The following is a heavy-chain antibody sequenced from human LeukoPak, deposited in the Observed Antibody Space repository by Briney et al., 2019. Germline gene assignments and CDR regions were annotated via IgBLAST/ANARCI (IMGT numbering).Heavy chain of an antibody. V-gene: IGHV1-46*01. CDR1: GYTFTSHY. CDR3: ARWVGGPAGINYYGMDV. Sequence: ASVKVPCKASGYTFTSHYMQWVRQAPGQGFEWMGIINPSGGSTSYAQKFQGRVTMTRDTSTSIVYMELNSLRSEDTAVYYCARWVGGPAGINYYGMDVWGQGTTVTVSS. D-gene: IGHD2-2*01. CDR2: INPSGGST. J-gene: IGHJ6*02.